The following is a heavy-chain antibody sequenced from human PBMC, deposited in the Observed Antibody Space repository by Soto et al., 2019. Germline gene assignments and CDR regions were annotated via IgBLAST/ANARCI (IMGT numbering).Heavy chain of an antibody. D-gene: IGHD6-19*01. CDR3: ARVSGISVADV. J-gene: IGHJ4*02. Sequence: QVQLVQSGAEVKKPGASVKVSCKASGYTFTSYAMHWVRQAPGQRLEWMGWINAGNGNTKYSQKFQGRVTITRDTSASTAYMERSSLRSEDTAVYYCARVSGISVADVWGQGTLVTVSS. CDR1: GYTFTSYA. V-gene: IGHV1-3*01. CDR2: INAGNGNT.